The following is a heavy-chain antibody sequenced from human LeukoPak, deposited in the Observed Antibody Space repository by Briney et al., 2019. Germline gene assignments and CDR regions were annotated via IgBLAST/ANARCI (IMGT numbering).Heavy chain of an antibody. CDR1: GGSISSYY. V-gene: IGHV4-59*01. CDR3: ARYDSSGFYQYYFDY. D-gene: IGHD3-22*01. CDR2: IFYSGYT. J-gene: IGHJ4*02. Sequence: SETLSLTCTVSGGSISSYYWSWIRQSPGKGLEWIGNIFYSGYTNYNPSLKSRVTISVDTSKKQFSLKLNSVTAADTAVYYCARYDSSGFYQYYFDYWGLGTLVTVSS.